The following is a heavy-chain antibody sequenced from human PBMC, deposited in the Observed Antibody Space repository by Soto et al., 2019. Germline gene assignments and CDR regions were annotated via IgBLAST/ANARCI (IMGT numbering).Heavy chain of an antibody. J-gene: IGHJ4*02. CDR3: ARGGRDGYNGVLGY. CDR2: IYYSGST. D-gene: IGHD5-12*01. CDR1: GGSISSYY. Sequence: SETLSLTCTVSGGSISSYYWSWMRQPPGKGLEWIGYIYYSGSTNYNPSLKSRVTISVDTSKNQFSLKLSSVTAADTAVYYCARGGRDGYNGVLGYWGQGTLVTVSS. V-gene: IGHV4-59*01.